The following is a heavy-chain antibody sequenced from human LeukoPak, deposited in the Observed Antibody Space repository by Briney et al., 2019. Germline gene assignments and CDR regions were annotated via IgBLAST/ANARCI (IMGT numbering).Heavy chain of an antibody. D-gene: IGHD2/OR15-2a*01. Sequence: GGSLRLSCAASGFTFSSYWMHWLRQAPRKGGVWVSCISTDGSSRSYADSVKGRFTISRDNGKNTLYLQMNSLRAEDTAVYYCASYLTSIPSGMDVWGQGATVTVSS. J-gene: IGHJ6*02. V-gene: IGHV3-74*01. CDR2: ISTDGSSR. CDR3: ASYLTSIPSGMDV. CDR1: GFTFSSYW.